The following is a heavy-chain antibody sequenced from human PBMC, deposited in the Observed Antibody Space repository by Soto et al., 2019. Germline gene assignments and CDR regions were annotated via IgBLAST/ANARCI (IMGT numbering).Heavy chain of an antibody. CDR1: DGSISGNF. Sequence: QVQLQESGPGLVKPSETLSLTCTVSDGSISGNFWSWIRQPPGKGLEWIGYVYNSGSTNYNPSLQSRVTMSIDTSKNQFSLNLASVTAADTAVYYCAREVLYSSSWLTFDPWGQGTLVTVSS. V-gene: IGHV4-59*01. D-gene: IGHD6-13*01. CDR2: VYNSGST. CDR3: AREVLYSSSWLTFDP. J-gene: IGHJ5*02.